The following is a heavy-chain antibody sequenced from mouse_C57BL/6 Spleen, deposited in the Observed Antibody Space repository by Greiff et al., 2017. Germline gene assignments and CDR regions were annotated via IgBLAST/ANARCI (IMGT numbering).Heavy chain of an antibody. V-gene: IGHV1-50*01. D-gene: IGHD1-1*01. CDR2: IDPSDSYT. Sequence: QVQLQQPGAELVKPGASVKLSCKASGYTFTSYWMQWVKQRPGQGLEWIGEIDPSDSYTNYNQKFKGKATLTVDTSSSTAYMQRSSLTSEDSAVYYCARRLNYYGSSYGYFDVWGTGTTVTVSS. CDR1: GYTFTSYW. J-gene: IGHJ1*03. CDR3: ARRLNYYGSSYGYFDV.